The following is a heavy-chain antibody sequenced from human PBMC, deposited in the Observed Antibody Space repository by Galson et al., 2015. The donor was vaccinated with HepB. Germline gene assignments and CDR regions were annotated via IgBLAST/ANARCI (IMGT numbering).Heavy chain of an antibody. CDR1: GFTVSSNY. CDR3: ARGLNGDYVADWYFDL. Sequence: SLRLSCAASGFTVSSNYMTWVRQAPGKGLEWVSVIYSGGTTSYVDSVKGRFTISRHNSRNTLYLQMNSLRADDTAVYYCARGLNGDYVADWYFDLWGRGTLVTVSS. D-gene: IGHD4-17*01. CDR2: IYSGGTT. J-gene: IGHJ2*01. V-gene: IGHV3-53*04.